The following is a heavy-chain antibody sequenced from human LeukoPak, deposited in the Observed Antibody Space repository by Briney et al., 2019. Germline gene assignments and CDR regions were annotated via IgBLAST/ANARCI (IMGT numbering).Heavy chain of an antibody. CDR1: GYIFTSYD. Sequence: ASVKVSCKASGYIFTSYDINWVRQATGQGLKWMGWMNPNSGNTGYAQKFRGRVTMTRNTSISTAYMELSSLRSEGTAVYYCARGATGTAYYFDYWGQRTLVTVSS. V-gene: IGHV1-8*01. CDR2: MNPNSGNT. CDR3: ARGATGTAYYFDY. J-gene: IGHJ4*02. D-gene: IGHD1-1*01.